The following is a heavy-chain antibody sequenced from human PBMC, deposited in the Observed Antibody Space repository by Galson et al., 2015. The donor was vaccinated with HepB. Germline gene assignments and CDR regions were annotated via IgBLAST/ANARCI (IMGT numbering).Heavy chain of an antibody. CDR2: ISAYNGNT. Sequence: SVTVSCKASGYTFTSYGISWVRQAPGQGLEWMGWISAYNGNTNYAQKLQGRVTMTTDTSTSTAYMELRSLRSDDTAVYYCARDIAGTTRFDYWGQGTLVTVSS. V-gene: IGHV1-18*01. D-gene: IGHD1-1*01. CDR1: GYTFTSYG. CDR3: ARDIAGTTRFDY. J-gene: IGHJ4*02.